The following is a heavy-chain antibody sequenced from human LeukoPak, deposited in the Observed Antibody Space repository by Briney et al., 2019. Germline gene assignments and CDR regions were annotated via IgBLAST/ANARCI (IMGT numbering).Heavy chain of an antibody. CDR3: ARVPLVGFWSGSDAFDI. CDR2: IKQDGSEK. D-gene: IGHD3-3*01. CDR1: GFTFSSYW. J-gene: IGHJ3*02. V-gene: IGHV3-7*01. Sequence: GGSLRLSCAASGFTFSSYWMSWDRQAPGKGLEWVANIKQDGSEKYYVDSVKGRFTISRDNAKNSLYLQMNSLRAEDTAVYYCARVPLVGFWSGSDAFDIWGQGTMVTVSS.